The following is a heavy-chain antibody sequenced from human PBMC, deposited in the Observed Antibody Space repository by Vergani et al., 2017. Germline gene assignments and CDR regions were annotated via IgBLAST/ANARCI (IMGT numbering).Heavy chain of an antibody. V-gene: IGHV3-7*01. CDR1: GFTFSSYW. J-gene: IGHJ6*03. CDR2: IKQDGSEK. Sequence: EVRLLESGGGLVQPGGSLRLSCEASGFTFSSYWMSWVRQAPGKGLEWVANIKQDGSEKYYVDSVKGRFTISRDNAKNSLYLQMNSLRAEDTAVYYCARDITIFHYYYMDVWGKGTTVTVSS. D-gene: IGHD3-3*01. CDR3: ARDITIFHYYYMDV.